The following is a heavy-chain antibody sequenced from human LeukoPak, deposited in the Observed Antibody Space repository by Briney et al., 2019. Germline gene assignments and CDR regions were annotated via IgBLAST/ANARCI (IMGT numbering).Heavy chain of an antibody. D-gene: IGHD5-18*01. Sequence: SETLSLTCTVSGGSISSYYWSWIRQPPGKGLEWIGYIYYSGSTNYNPSLKSRVTISVDTSKNQFSLKLSSVTAADTAVYYCARSSYGYDYWGQGTLVTVSS. V-gene: IGHV4-59*08. J-gene: IGHJ4*02. CDR3: ARSSYGYDY. CDR2: IYYSGST. CDR1: GGSISSYY.